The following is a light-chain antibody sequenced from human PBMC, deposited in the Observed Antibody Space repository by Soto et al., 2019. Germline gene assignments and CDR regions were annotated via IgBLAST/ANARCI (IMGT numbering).Light chain of an antibody. V-gene: IGKV1-39*01. CDR2: AAS. J-gene: IGKJ3*01. Sequence: DIQMTQSPSSLSASVGDRVTITCRASQTINSYLTWYQQKPGKAPKLLIYAASSLQSGVPSRFSGSGSGTDFTLTNSSLQPEDFATYYCQQSYSAPLTFGPGTRVDLK. CDR1: QTINSY. CDR3: QQSYSAPLT.